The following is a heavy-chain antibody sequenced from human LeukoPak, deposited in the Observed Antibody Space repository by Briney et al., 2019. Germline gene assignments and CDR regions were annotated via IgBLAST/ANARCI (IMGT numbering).Heavy chain of an antibody. D-gene: IGHD5-12*01. CDR2: ISSSSSTI. Sequence: GGSLRLSCAASGFTFSSYNMNWVRQAPGKGLEWVSHISSSSSTIYYADSVKGRFTISRDNAKNSLYLQMNSLRPDDTAVYYCARDKPVATLGNYFDYWGQGTLVTVSS. J-gene: IGHJ4*02. CDR1: GFTFSSYN. CDR3: ARDKPVATLGNYFDY. V-gene: IGHV3-48*01.